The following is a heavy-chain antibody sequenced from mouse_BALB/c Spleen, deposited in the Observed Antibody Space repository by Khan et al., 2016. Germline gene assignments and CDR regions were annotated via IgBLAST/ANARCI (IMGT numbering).Heavy chain of an antibody. CDR1: GFDFRRYW. CDR2: INPDSSTI. D-gene: IGHD1-1*01. V-gene: IGHV4-1*02. J-gene: IGHJ3*01. CDR3: ARAGYYGYFAY. Sequence: EVKLLESGGGLVQHGGSLKLSCAASGFDFRRYWMSWVRQAPGKGLEWIGEINPDSSTINYTPSLKDKFIISRDNAKNTLYLQMSKVRSEDTALSYCARAGYYGYFAYWGQGTLVTVSA.